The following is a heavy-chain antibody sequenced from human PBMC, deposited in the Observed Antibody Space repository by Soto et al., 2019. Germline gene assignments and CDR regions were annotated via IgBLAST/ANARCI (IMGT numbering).Heavy chain of an antibody. V-gene: IGHV4-59*01. D-gene: IGHD3-10*02. J-gene: IGHJ5*01. CDR3: ASMIGDPVLSFDS. CDR2: IFYTGST. Sequence: QVQLQESGPGLVKPSETLSLTCTVSGGSISSYYWGWIRQPPGKGLEWIGFIFYTGSTSYYPSLKSRVTISIDTSEYQFSLKLNSVTAADTAVYYCASMIGDPVLSFDSWGQGTLVAVSS. CDR1: GGSISSYY.